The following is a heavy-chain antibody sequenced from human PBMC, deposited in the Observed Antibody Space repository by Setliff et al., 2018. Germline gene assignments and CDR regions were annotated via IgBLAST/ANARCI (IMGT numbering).Heavy chain of an antibody. CDR3: VREYSGGGLM. J-gene: IGHJ3*01. Sequence: GASVKVSCKASGYTFTSYGFSWVRQAPGQGLEWMGWISAYNGNTNYGQKCQGRVTMTTDTSTNTVYMELRSLRSDDTAVYFCVREYSGGGLMWGQGTMVTVSS. V-gene: IGHV1-18*01. D-gene: IGHD6-19*01. CDR1: GYTFTSYG. CDR2: ISAYNGNT.